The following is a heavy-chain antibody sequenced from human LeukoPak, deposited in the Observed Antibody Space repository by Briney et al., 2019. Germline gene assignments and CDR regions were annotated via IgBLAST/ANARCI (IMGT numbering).Heavy chain of an antibody. CDR1: GFSFSRYN. V-gene: IGHV3-21*01. D-gene: IGHD3-9*01. Sequence: PGGSLSLSCAASGFSFSRYNMNWVGQPPGRGVEWVSSISSSTSYIYYADSVKGRFTISRDDAKNSLYLQMNSLRAEDTAVYYCRVLRYFDWLYFDYWGRGTLVTVSS. CDR3: RVLRYFDWLYFDY. J-gene: IGHJ4*02. CDR2: ISSSTSYI.